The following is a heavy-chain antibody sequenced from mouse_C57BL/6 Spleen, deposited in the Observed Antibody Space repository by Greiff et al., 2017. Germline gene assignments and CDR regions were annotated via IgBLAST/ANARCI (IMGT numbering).Heavy chain of an antibody. Sequence: EVQLQQSGPELVKPGASVKIPCKASGYTFTDYNMDWVKQSHGKSLEWIGDINPNNGGTIYNQKFKGKATLTVDKSSSTAYMELRSLTSEDTAVYYCAREGAQATGYYFDYWGQGTTLTVSS. V-gene: IGHV1-18*01. CDR1: GYTFTDYN. J-gene: IGHJ2*01. CDR3: AREGAQATGYYFDY. D-gene: IGHD3-2*02. CDR2: INPNNGGT.